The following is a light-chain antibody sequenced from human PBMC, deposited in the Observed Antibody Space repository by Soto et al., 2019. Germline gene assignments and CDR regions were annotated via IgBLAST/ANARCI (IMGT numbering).Light chain of an antibody. V-gene: IGKV3-20*01. CDR1: QSVGSNF. CDR2: AAS. CDR3: QQYGSPPWA. Sequence: IVLTQSPGTLSLSPGERATLSCRASQSVGSNFLAWYQQKRGQAPRILIYAASNRASGIPDRFSGSGSGSDFTHTISRLGPEDFAVYYCQQYGSPPWAFGQGTRVEI. J-gene: IGKJ1*01.